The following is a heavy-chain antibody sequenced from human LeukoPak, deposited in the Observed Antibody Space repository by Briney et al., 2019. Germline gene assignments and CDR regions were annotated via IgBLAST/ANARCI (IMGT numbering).Heavy chain of an antibody. V-gene: IGHV4-31*03. CDR1: GGSISSGGYY. CDR3: ARADTPPYCSGGSCYSMVQYYFDY. Sequence: PSETLSLTCTVSGGSISSGGYYWRWIRQHPGKGLEWIGYIYYSGSTYYNPSLKSRVTISVDTSKNQFSLKLSSVTAADTAVYYCARADTPPYCSGGSCYSMVQYYFDYWGQGTLVTVSS. CDR2: IYYSGST. D-gene: IGHD2-15*01. J-gene: IGHJ4*02.